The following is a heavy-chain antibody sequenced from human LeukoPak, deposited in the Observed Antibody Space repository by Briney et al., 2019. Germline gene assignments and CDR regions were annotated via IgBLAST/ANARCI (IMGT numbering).Heavy chain of an antibody. Sequence: PGGSLRLSCAASGFTFSSYWMSWVRQAPGKGLEWVANIKQDGSERYYVDSVKGRFTTSRDNAKNSLYLQMNSLRAEDTAVYYCARPSDYGGNQNYYYYGMDVWGQGTTVTVSS. V-gene: IGHV3-7*01. D-gene: IGHD4-17*01. J-gene: IGHJ6*02. CDR1: GFTFSSYW. CDR3: ARPSDYGGNQNYYYYGMDV. CDR2: IKQDGSER.